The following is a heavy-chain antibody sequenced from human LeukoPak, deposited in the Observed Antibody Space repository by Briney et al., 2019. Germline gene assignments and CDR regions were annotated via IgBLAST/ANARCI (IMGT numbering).Heavy chain of an antibody. CDR1: GYGFTNFW. D-gene: IGHD5-24*01. J-gene: IGHJ3*02. V-gene: IGHV5-51*01. CDR2: IYPSDSDA. CDR3: ARPRRDGYNFDAFDI. Sequence: GESLKISCEATGYGFTNFWIGWVRQMPGKGLEWMGIIYPSDSDARYNPSFQGQVTISADKSISTAYLQWSSLKASDTAMYYCARPRRDGYNFDAFDIWGQGTMLTVSS.